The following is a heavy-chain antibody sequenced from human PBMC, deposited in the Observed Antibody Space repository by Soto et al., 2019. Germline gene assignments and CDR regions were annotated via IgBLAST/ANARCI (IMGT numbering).Heavy chain of an antibody. D-gene: IGHD3-3*01. J-gene: IGHJ3*02. CDR1: GGSISSSSYY. V-gene: IGHV4-39*01. CDR2: IYYSGST. CDR3: ARHSITIFGVVIRAFDI. Sequence: SETLSLTCTVSGGSISSSSYYWGWIRQPPGKGLEWIGSIYYSGSTYYNPSLKSRVTISVDTSKNQFSLKLSSVTAADTAVYYCARHSITIFGVVIRAFDIWGQGTMVTVSS.